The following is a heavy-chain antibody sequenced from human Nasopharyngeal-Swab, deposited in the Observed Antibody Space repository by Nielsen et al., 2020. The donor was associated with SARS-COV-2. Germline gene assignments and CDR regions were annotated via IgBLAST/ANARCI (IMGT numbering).Heavy chain of an antibody. V-gene: IGHV3-30*04. CDR3: AREKFDYDSSAFDI. CDR1: GFTFSSYA. CDR2: ISYDGSNK. J-gene: IGHJ3*02. D-gene: IGHD3-22*01. Sequence: GSLKISCAASGFTFSSYAMHWVRQAPGKGLEWVAVISYDGSNKYYADSVKGRFTISRDNSKNTLYLQMNSLRAEDTAVYYCAREKFDYDSSAFDIWGQGTMVTVSS.